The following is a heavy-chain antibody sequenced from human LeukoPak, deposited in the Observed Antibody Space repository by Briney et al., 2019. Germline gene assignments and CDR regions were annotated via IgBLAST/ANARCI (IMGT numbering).Heavy chain of an antibody. J-gene: IGHJ6*03. CDR1: GFTFSSYG. CDR2: INHSGST. D-gene: IGHD5-18*01. Sequence: PGGSLRLSCAASGFTFSSYGMSWVRQPPGKGLEWIGEINHSGSTNYNPSLKSRVTISVDTSKNQFSLKLSSVTAADTAVYYCARGRKGIQLWSTYYYYYYMDVWGKGTTVTVSS. V-gene: IGHV4-34*01. CDR3: ARGRKGIQLWSTYYYYYYMDV.